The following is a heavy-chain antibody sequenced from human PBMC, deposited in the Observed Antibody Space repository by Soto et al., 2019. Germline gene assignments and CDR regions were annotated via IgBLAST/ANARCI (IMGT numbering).Heavy chain of an antibody. J-gene: IGHJ4*02. D-gene: IGHD5-12*01. V-gene: IGHV3-11*06. Sequence: QVQLVESGGGLVKPGGSLRLSCVASGFTFSDSYMSWVRQAPGKGLEWVSYISSTSSFTDYAESVKGRFIISRDNAKNSLFLQMNSLRAEDTALYYCARRDGYNYFDFWGQGNLVSVSS. CDR1: GFTFSDSY. CDR3: ARRDGYNYFDF. CDR2: ISSTSSFT.